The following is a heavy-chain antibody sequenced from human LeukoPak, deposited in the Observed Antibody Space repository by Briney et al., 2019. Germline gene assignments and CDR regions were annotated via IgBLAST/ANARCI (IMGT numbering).Heavy chain of an antibody. CDR1: GGSISSYY. V-gene: IGHV4-59*01. D-gene: IGHD6-19*01. J-gene: IGHJ4*02. CDR3: ASRVAGTYFDY. Sequence: SETLSLTCTVSGGSISSYYWSWIRQPPGKGLEWIGYIYYSGSTNYNPSLKSRVTISVDTSKNQFSLKLSSVTAADTAVYYCASRVAGTYFDYWGQGTLVTVSS. CDR2: IYYSGST.